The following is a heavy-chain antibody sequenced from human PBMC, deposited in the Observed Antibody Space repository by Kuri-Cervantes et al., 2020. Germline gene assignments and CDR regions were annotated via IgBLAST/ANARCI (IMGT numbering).Heavy chain of an antibody. CDR1: GFTFSSYG. CDR2: ISYDGSNK. CDR3: AKDRSGYDSAGFDY. J-gene: IGHJ4*02. V-gene: IGHV3-30*18. Sequence: GGFLRFSCEASGFTFSSYGMHWVRQAPGKGLEWVAVISYDGSNKYYADSVKGRFTISRDNSKNTLYLQMNSPRAEDTAVYYCAKDRSGYDSAGFDYWGQGTLVTVSS. D-gene: IGHD5-12*01.